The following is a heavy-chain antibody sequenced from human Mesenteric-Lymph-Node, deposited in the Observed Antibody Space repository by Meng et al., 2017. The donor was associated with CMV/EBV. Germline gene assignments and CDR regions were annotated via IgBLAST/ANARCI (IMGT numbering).Heavy chain of an antibody. D-gene: IGHD6-13*01. CDR3: ARAHRIAAAGYYFDY. V-gene: IGHV4-59*01. J-gene: IGHJ4*02. CDR1: GDSMSSSDW. CDR2: IYYSGST. Sequence: SETLSLTCAVSGDSMSSSDWWSWVRQPPGKGLEWIGYIYYSGSTNYNPSLKSRVTISVDTSKNQFSLKLSSVTAADTAVYYCARAHRIAAAGYYFDYWGQGTLVTVSS.